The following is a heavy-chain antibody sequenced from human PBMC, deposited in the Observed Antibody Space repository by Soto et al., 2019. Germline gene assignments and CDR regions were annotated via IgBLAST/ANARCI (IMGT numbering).Heavy chain of an antibody. CDR1: GYSFTSFW. CDR3: ARHLRHCSGGSCSNWFDP. Sequence: GESLKISCQGFGYSFTSFWIGWVRQMPGKGLEWMGIINPVDSDTRYSPSSQGQVTISVDKSITTAYLQWSSLKASDTAMYYCARHLRHCSGGSCSNWFDPWGQGTLVTSPQ. V-gene: IGHV5-51*01. D-gene: IGHD2-15*01. CDR2: INPVDSDT. J-gene: IGHJ5*02.